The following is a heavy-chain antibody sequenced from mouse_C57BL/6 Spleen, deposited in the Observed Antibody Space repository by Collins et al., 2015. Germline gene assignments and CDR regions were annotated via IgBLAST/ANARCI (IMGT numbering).Heavy chain of an antibody. D-gene: IGHD2-1*01. Sequence: QVQLQQSGAELMKPGASVKISCKATGYTFSSYWIEWVKQRPGHGLEWIGEILPGSGSTNYNEKLKGKATFTADTSSNTAYMQLSSLTSEDSAVYYCARDGYGNYAMDYWGQGTSVTVSS. CDR3: ARDGYGNYAMDY. CDR1: GYTFSSYW. V-gene: IGHV1-9*01. J-gene: IGHJ4*01. CDR2: ILPGSGST.